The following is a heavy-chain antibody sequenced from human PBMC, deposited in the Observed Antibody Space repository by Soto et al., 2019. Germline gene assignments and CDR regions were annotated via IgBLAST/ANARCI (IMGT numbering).Heavy chain of an antibody. CDR2: INAGNGNT. V-gene: IGHV1-3*01. CDR1: GYTFTSYA. Sequence: ASVKVSCKASGYTFTSYAMHWVRQAPGQRLEWMGWINAGNGNTKYSQKFQGRVTITRDTSASTAYMELSSLRSEDTAVYYCASVGAGSYDFWSGYYENWFDPWGQGTLVTVSS. D-gene: IGHD3-3*01. J-gene: IGHJ5*02. CDR3: ASVGAGSYDFWSGYYENWFDP.